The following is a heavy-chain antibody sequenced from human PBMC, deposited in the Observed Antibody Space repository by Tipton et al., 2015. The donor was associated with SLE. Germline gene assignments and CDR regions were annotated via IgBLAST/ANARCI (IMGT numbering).Heavy chain of an antibody. D-gene: IGHD1-26*01. Sequence: TLSLTCTVSGGSISSSSYYWGWIRQPPGKGLEWIGSIYYSGSTYYNPSLKSRVTISVDTSKNQFSLKLSSVTAADTAVYYCARDLMVGAPGAWFDPWGQGTLVTVSS. J-gene: IGHJ5*02. V-gene: IGHV4-39*07. CDR2: IYYSGST. CDR1: GGSISSSSYY. CDR3: ARDLMVGAPGAWFDP.